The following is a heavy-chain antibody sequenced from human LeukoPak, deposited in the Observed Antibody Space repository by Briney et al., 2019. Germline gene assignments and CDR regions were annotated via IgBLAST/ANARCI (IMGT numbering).Heavy chain of an antibody. V-gene: IGHV3-73*01. D-gene: IGHD6-19*01. J-gene: IGHJ4*02. Sequence: GGSLRLSCAASGFTFSGSAMHWVRQASGKGLEWVGRIRSKANSYATAYAASVKGRFTISRDDSKNTAYLQMNSLNTEDTAVYYCTRRVDSSGWYYSDYWGQGTLVTVSS. CDR1: GFTFSGSA. CDR3: TRRVDSSGWYYSDY. CDR2: IRSKANSYAT.